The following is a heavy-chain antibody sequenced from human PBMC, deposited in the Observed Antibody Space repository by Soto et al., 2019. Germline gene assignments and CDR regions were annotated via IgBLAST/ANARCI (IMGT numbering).Heavy chain of an antibody. CDR1: GDSVSSNSAT. J-gene: IGHJ4*02. V-gene: IGHV6-1*01. Sequence: PSQPLSLTCALSGDSVSSNSATWDWIRQSPSRGLEWLGRTYYRSKWSNDYAVSVKSRITITPDTSKNQFSLQLSSVTPEDTAVYYCAKLTGSGGKWGQGTLVTVAS. D-gene: IGHD3-9*01. CDR2: TYYRSKWSN. CDR3: AKLTGSGGK.